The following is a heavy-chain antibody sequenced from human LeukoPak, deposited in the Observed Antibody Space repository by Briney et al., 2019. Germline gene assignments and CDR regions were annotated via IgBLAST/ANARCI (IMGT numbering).Heavy chain of an antibody. CDR3: ARDHYGGNSVGHFQH. V-gene: IGHV3-21*01. J-gene: IGHJ1*01. CDR1: GFTFDDYA. D-gene: IGHD4-23*01. CDR2: ISSSSSYI. Sequence: PGGSLRLSCAASGFTFDDYAMHWVRQAPGKGLEWVSSISSSSSYIYYADSVKGRFTISRDNAKNSLYLQMNSLRAEDTAVYYCARDHYGGNSVGHFQHWGQGTLVTVSS.